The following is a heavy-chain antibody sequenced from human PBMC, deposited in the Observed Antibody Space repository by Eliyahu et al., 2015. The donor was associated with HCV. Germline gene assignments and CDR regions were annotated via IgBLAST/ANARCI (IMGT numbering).Heavy chain of an antibody. CDR1: GGSISSGXYY. D-gene: IGHD4-11*01. CDR2: IYTSGST. CDR3: ARDPVGQSMTTVTRGVFDY. J-gene: IGHJ4*02. Sequence: QVQLQESGPGLVKPSQTLSLTCTVSGGSISSGXYYWSWIRQPAGKGLEWIGRIYTSGSTNYNPSLKSRVTISVDTSKNQFSLKLSSVTAADTAVYYCARDPVGQSMTTVTRGVFDYWGQGTLVTVSS. V-gene: IGHV4-61*02.